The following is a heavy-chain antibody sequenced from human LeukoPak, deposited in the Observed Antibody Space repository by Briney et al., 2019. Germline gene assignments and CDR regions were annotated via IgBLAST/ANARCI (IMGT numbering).Heavy chain of an antibody. Sequence: EASVKVSCKASGGTFSSYAINWVRQAPGQGLEWMGRIIPIVGLANYAQKFQGRVTITTDESTSTAYMELSSLRSEDTAVYYCARDNGGSYYYYMDVWGKGTTVTVSS. D-gene: IGHD7-27*01. J-gene: IGHJ6*03. CDR1: GGTFSSYA. CDR2: IIPIVGLA. V-gene: IGHV1-69*04. CDR3: ARDNGGSYYYYMDV.